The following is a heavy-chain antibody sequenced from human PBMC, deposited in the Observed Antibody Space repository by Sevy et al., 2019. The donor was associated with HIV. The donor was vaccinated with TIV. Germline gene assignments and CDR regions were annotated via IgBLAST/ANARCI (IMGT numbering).Heavy chain of an antibody. V-gene: IGHV3-23*01. Sequence: GGSLRLSCAASGFTFSSYAMSWVRQAPGKGLEWVSAFGGDGTSTYYADSVKGRFTISGDSSKNTLYLQMKSLRAEDTAVYYCAKNGVSGSGNTWFYSWGQGTLVTVSS. CDR1: GFTFSSYA. CDR3: AKNGVSGSGNTWFYS. CDR2: FGGDGTST. J-gene: IGHJ5*01. D-gene: IGHD6-25*01.